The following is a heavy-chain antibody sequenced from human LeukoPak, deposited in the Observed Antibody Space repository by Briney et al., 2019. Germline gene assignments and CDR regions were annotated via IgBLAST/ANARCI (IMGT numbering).Heavy chain of an antibody. V-gene: IGHV4-4*07. CDR2: IYTSGST. CDR3: ARTTEGGYTYDYIYYYYMDV. Sequence: PSETLSLTCTVSGNSFGDYYWSWIRQPAGKGLEWIGRIYTSGSTTYNPSLKSRVTMSVDTSKSQFSLNLMSVTAADTAVYYCARTTEGGYTYDYIYYYYMDVWGKGTTVTISS. J-gene: IGHJ6*03. CDR1: GNSFGDYY. D-gene: IGHD5-18*01.